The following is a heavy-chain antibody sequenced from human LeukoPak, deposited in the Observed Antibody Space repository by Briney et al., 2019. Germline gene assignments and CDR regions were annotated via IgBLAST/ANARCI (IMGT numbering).Heavy chain of an antibody. V-gene: IGHV1-18*01. D-gene: IGHD4-17*01. CDR3: ARGGMTTVTTDYYYGMDV. Sequence: ASVKVSCKASGYTFTSYGITWVRQAPGQGLEWMGWISAYNDDTNYAQKLQGRVTMTTDTSTSTAYMELRSLRSDDTAVYYCARGGMTTVTTDYYYGMDVWGQGTTVTVSS. J-gene: IGHJ6*02. CDR1: GYTFTSYG. CDR2: ISAYNDDT.